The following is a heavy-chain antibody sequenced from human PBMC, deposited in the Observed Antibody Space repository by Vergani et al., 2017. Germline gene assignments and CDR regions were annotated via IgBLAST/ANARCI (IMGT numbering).Heavy chain of an antibody. Sequence: VQLVESGGGLVKPGGSLRLSCAASGFTFSSYDMHWVRQATGKGLEWVSAIGTAGDTYYPGSVKGRFTISRENAKNSLYLQMNSLRAGDTAVYYCARAGCSSTSCYRGAIRAPPDVWGQGTTVTVSS. CDR3: ARAGCSSTSCYRGAIRAPPDV. V-gene: IGHV3-13*01. CDR1: GFTFSSYD. D-gene: IGHD2-2*02. CDR2: IGTAGDT. J-gene: IGHJ6*02.